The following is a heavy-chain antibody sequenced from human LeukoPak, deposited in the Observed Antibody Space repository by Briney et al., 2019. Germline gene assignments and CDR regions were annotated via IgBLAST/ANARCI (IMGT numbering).Heavy chain of an antibody. CDR3: ARGYSGSNYETPGY. V-gene: IGHV1-2*02. CDR1: GFAFTGYY. CDR2: INPYSGGT. D-gene: IGHD1-26*01. Sequence: GASVKVSCKASGFAFTGYYIHWVRQAPGQGLEWMGWINPYSGGTNHAQKFQGRVTMTRDTSITTAYMELSRLRSDDTAVYYCARGYSGSNYETPGYWGQGTLVTVSS. J-gene: IGHJ4*02.